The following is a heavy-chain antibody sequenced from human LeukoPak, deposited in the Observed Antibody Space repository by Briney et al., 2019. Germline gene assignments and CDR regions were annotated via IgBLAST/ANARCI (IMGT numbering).Heavy chain of an antibody. J-gene: IGHJ3*01. CDR3: ARERPRVGTTTRGAFDF. CDR2: IKSKTDGGTR. V-gene: IGHV3-15*01. D-gene: IGHD1-26*01. CDR1: GFTFSNAW. Sequence: GGSLRLSCAASGFTFSNAWMSWVRQAPGKGLEWVGRIKSKTDGGTRDYAAPVEGRFTISRDDTKNTLYLQMNSLRAEDTAVYYCARERPRVGTTTRGAFDFWGQGTMVTVSS.